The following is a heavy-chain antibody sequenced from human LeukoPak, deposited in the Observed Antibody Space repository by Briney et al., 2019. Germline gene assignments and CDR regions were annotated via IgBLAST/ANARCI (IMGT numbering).Heavy chain of an antibody. V-gene: IGHV3-30*03. CDR3: ARDHWASQDYYDSARGFDP. J-gene: IGHJ5*02. Sequence: GGSLRLSCAASGFTFSSYGMHWVRQAPGKGLEWVAVISYDGSNKYYADSVKGRFTISRDNSKNTLYLQMNSLRAEDTAVYYCARDHWASQDYYDSARGFDPWGQGTLVTVSS. CDR1: GFTFSSYG. CDR2: ISYDGSNK. D-gene: IGHD3-22*01.